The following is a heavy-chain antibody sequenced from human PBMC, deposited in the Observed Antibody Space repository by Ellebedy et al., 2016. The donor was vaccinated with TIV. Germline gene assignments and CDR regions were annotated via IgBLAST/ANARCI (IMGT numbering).Heavy chain of an antibody. Sequence: PGGSLRLSCAASGFTFSSYTINWVRQTPGKGLEWVSSISSSGSYLYYADSVKGRFPISRDNAKNSLYRQRNSLRVDDTAVYYCATSRARVYWGQGTLVTVSS. V-gene: IGHV3-21*01. J-gene: IGHJ4*02. CDR3: ATSRARVY. CDR2: ISSSGSYL. CDR1: GFTFSSYT.